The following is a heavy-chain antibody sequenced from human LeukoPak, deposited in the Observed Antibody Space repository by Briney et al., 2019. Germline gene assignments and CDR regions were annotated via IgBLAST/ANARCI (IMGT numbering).Heavy chain of an antibody. J-gene: IGHJ5*02. V-gene: IGHV1-46*01. CDR2: INPSGGST. Sequence: GASVKVSCKASGYTFTSYYMHWVRQAPGQGLEWMGIINPSGGSTSYAQKFQGRVTMTRDTSTSTVYMELSSLRSEDTAVYYCAREAKLSYYDSSGYYWNWFDPWGQGTLVTVSS. D-gene: IGHD3-22*01. CDR3: AREAKLSYYDSSGYYWNWFDP. CDR1: GYTFTSYY.